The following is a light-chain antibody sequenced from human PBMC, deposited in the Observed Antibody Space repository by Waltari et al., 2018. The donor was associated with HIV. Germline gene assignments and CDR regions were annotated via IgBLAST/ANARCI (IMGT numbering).Light chain of an antibody. Sequence: QSALTQPASVSGSPGQSITISCTGTSSEVGNYNYVSWYQQHPGKAPKLMIYDVSKRPSGVSNRFSGSKSGNTASLTISGLQAEDEADYYCCSYAGSSTFVFGTGTKVTVL. CDR3: CSYAGSSTFV. J-gene: IGLJ1*01. V-gene: IGLV2-23*02. CDR1: SSEVGNYNY. CDR2: DVS.